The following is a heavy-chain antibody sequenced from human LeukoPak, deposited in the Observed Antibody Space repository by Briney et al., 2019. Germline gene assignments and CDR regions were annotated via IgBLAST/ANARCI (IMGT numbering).Heavy chain of an antibody. CDR1: GYTFTSYD. CDR2: MNPNSGNT. D-gene: IGHD1-26*01. CDR3: ARVGSGSYFKTDAFDI. J-gene: IGHJ3*02. Sequence: ASVRVSCKASGYTFTSYDINWVRQAPGQGLEWMGWMNPNSGNTGYAQKFQGRVTITRNTSISTAYMELSSLRSEDTAVYYCARVGSGSYFKTDAFDIWGQGTMVTVSS. V-gene: IGHV1-8*03.